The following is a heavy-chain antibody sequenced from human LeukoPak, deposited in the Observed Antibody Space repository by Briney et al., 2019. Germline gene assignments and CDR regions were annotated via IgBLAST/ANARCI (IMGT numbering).Heavy chain of an antibody. CDR2: IYYSGST. J-gene: IGHJ4*02. V-gene: IGHV4-59*08. CDR3: ARQVGSYYADY. Sequence: PSETLSLTCTVSGDSISSYYWSWIRQPPGKGLEWIAYIYYSGSTNYNPSLKSRVTISVDTSKNQFSLKLSSVTAADTAVYYCARQVGSYYADYWGQGTLVTVSS. CDR1: GDSISSYY. D-gene: IGHD1-26*01.